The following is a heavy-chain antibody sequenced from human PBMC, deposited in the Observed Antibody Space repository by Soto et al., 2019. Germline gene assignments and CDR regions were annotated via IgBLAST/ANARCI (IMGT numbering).Heavy chain of an antibody. J-gene: IGHJ4*02. V-gene: IGHV5-51*01. CDR1: GYTFTAYW. CDR3: ARPLYPGYCTDGVCYSYDY. D-gene: IGHD2-8*01. Sequence: GESLKISCQSFGYTFTAYWIAWVRQMPGKGLEWMGIIFPADSEIRYSPSFRGHVTISAHKSISTAYLQWSSLEASDTAMYYCARPLYPGYCTDGVCYSYDYWGQGTPVTVSS. CDR2: IFPADSEI.